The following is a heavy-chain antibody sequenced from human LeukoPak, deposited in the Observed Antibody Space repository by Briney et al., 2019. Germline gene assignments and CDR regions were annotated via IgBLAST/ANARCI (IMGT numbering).Heavy chain of an antibody. Sequence: ASVKVSCKASGGTFSSYAISWVRQAPGQGLEWMGRIIPIFGIANYAQKFQDRVTITADKSTSTAYMELSSLRSEDTAVYYCARGAPPYYDIPRGMDVWSQGTTVTVSS. CDR1: GGTFSSYA. J-gene: IGHJ6*02. CDR2: IIPIFGIA. D-gene: IGHD3-9*01. CDR3: ARGAPPYYDIPRGMDV. V-gene: IGHV1-69*04.